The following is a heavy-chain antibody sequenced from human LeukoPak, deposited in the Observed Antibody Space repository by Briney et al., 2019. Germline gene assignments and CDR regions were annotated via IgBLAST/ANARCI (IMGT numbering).Heavy chain of an antibody. V-gene: IGHV4-59*01. CDR2: IYYSGST. CDR3: ASVSVRQQLAFDY. CDR1: GGSISSYY. D-gene: IGHD6-13*01. J-gene: IGHJ4*02. Sequence: SETLSLTCTVFGGSISSYYWSWIRQPPGKGLGWIGYIYYSGSTNYNPSLKSRVTISVDTSKNQFSLKLSSVTAADTAVYYCASVSVRQQLAFDYWGQGTLVTVSS.